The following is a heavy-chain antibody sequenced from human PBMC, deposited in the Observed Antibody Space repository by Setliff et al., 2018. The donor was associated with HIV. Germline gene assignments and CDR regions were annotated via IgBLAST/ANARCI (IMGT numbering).Heavy chain of an antibody. CDR1: GGSFTSRSYY. CDR3: ARSKTFYDFWGGYYTHGAFKI. D-gene: IGHD3-3*01. V-gene: IGHV4-39*01. J-gene: IGHJ3*02. CDR2: IFYSGIT. Sequence: SETVSLTCTVSGGSFTSRSYYWGWIRQPPGKGLEWIGSIFYSGITYYNPSLKSRVTISVDTSKNQFSLNLTSVTAADTAVYYCARSKTFYDFWGGYYTHGAFKIWGLGTMVTVSS.